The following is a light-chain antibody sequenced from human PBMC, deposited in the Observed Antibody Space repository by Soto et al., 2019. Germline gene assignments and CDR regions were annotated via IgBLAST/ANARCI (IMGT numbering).Light chain of an antibody. CDR1: QDISHH. CDR2: DAS. Sequence: DTQMTQSPSSLSASVGNRVTITCQASQDISHHLNWYQQKPGKAPQLLIYDASILETDVPTRFSGSGSGTHFTFTIVSLQAEDVATYYCQQSEIFPVTFGGGTKVEVK. J-gene: IGKJ4*01. V-gene: IGKV1-33*01. CDR3: QQSEIFPVT.